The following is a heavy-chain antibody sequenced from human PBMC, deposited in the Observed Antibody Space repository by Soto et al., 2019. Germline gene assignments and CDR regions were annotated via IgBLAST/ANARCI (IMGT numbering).Heavy chain of an antibody. CDR2: ISAYNGNT. Sequence: GASVKVSCKASGYTFTSYGISWVRQAPGQGLEWMGWISAYNGNTNYAQKLQGRVTMTTDTSTSTAYMELRSLRSDDTAVYYCARDPSHGGPAAIFWFDPWGQGTLVTVSS. D-gene: IGHD2-2*01. J-gene: IGHJ5*02. V-gene: IGHV1-18*01. CDR1: GYTFTSYG. CDR3: ARDPSHGGPAAIFWFDP.